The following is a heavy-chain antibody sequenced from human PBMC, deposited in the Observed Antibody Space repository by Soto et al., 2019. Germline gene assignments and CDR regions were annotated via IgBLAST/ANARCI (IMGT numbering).Heavy chain of an antibody. CDR1: GFTFSSYV. CDR3: ARVLYSSSPSRVYYFGMDX. V-gene: IGHV3-30-3*01. J-gene: IGHJ6*02. Sequence: RLSCAAYGFTFSSYVMHWFRQAPGKGLEWVAVISYYGSNKYYADSVKGRFTISRDNSKNTLYLQMNSLRAEDTAVYYCARVLYSSSPSRVYYFGMDXWGQGTAVTVS. D-gene: IGHD6-6*01. CDR2: ISYYGSNK.